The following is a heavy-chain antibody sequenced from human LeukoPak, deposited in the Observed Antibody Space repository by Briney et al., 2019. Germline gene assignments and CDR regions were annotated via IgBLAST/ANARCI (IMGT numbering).Heavy chain of an antibody. J-gene: IGHJ4*02. CDR1: GITFSSYA. CDR3: ARDIVDNGVDY. V-gene: IGHV3-64*01. Sequence: GGSLRLSCAASGITFSSYAMHWVRQAPGKGLEYVSAISSNGGSTYYANSVKGRFTISRDNSKNTLYLQMGSLRAEDMAVYYCARDIVDNGVDYWGQGTLVTVSS. D-gene: IGHD2-15*01. CDR2: ISSNGGST.